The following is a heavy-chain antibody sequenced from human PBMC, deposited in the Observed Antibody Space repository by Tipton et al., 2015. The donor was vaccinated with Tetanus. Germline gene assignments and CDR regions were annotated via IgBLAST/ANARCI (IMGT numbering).Heavy chain of an antibody. D-gene: IGHD3-16*01. J-gene: IGHJ6*02. CDR2: INNDATST. Sequence: SLRLSCAASGFSFNNYWMHWVRQAPGKVLVWVSRINNDATSTNYADSVKGRFTISRDNAKNTQYLQMNSLRVEDTAVYYCARALSYYFGMDLWGQGTTVTVSS. CDR1: GFSFNNYW. CDR3: ARALSYYFGMDL. V-gene: IGHV3-74*01.